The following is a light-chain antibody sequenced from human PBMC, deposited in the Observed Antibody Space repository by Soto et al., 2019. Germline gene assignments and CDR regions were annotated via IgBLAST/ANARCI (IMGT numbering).Light chain of an antibody. J-gene: IGLJ2*01. CDR1: SANFGSNY. CDR3: AAWDDTVNGLV. Sequence: QSVLTQSPSASGTPGQRVTISCSGSSANFGSNYVYWYQQFPGTAPRLLIYRADQRPSGVPDRFSGSKSGTSASLAISGLRSEDEAAYYGAAWDDTVNGLVFGGGTKVTV. CDR2: RAD. V-gene: IGLV1-47*01.